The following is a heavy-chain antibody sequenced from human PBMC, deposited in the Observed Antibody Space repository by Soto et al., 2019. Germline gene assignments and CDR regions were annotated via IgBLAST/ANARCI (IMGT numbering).Heavy chain of an antibody. J-gene: IGHJ6*02. CDR2: IIPIFGTA. D-gene: IGHD3-16*01. CDR1: GGTFSSYA. Sequence: QVQLVQSGAEVKKPGSSVKVSCKASGGTFSSYAISWVRQAPGQGLEWMGGIIPIFGTANYAQKFQGRVTITADESTSTAYMELSSLRSEDTAVYYCARGNYDYVWGSYRGMDVWGQGTTVTVSS. CDR3: ARGNYDYVWGSYRGMDV. V-gene: IGHV1-69*12.